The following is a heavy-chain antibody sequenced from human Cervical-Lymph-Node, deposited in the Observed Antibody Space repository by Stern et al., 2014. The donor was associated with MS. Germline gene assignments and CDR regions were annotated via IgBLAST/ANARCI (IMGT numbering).Heavy chain of an antibody. CDR2: IYPGDSDT. D-gene: IGHD6-6*01. CDR3: VRGGSGQLVGYFQH. Sequence: EVQLVESGVEVKKLGESLKISCQASGYSFISYWIGWVRQMPGKGPEGMGIIYPGDSDTRYSPSFHGQVTISVDKSINTAYLQWSSLKASDTAMYYCVRGGSGQLVGYFQHWGQGTLVTVSS. J-gene: IGHJ1*01. V-gene: IGHV5-51*03. CDR1: GYSFISYW.